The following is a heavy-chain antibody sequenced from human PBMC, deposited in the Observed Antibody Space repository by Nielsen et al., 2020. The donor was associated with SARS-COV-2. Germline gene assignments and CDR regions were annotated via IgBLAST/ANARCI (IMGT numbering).Heavy chain of an antibody. Sequence: GGSLRLSCAASGFTFSDYYMSWIRQAPGKGLEWVSYISSSGNTIYYADSVKGRFTISRDNAKNSLYLQMNSLRAEDTAVYYCARELGGLVGDYYGMDVWGQGTTVTVSS. J-gene: IGHJ6*02. V-gene: IGHV3-11*01. CDR2: ISSSGNTI. CDR3: ARELGGLVGDYYGMDV. D-gene: IGHD1-26*01. CDR1: GFTFSDYY.